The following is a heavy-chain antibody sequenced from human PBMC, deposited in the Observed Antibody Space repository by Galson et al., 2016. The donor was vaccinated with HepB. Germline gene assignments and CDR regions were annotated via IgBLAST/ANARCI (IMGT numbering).Heavy chain of an antibody. CDR1: GFTFSSYW. V-gene: IGHV3-74*01. J-gene: IGHJ3*02. Sequence: SLRLSCAASGFTFSSYWMHWVRQAPGKGLVWVSRINSDGSSTSYADSVKGRFTISRDNAKNTLYLQMNSLRAEDAAVYYCARVRSGWYFDIWGQGTMVTVSS. CDR2: INSDGSST. CDR3: ARVRSGWYFDI. D-gene: IGHD6-19*01.